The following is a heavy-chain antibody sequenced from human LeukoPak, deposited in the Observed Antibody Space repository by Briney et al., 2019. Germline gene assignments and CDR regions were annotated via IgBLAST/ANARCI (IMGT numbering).Heavy chain of an antibody. J-gene: IGHJ3*02. D-gene: IGHD3-22*01. V-gene: IGHV4-30-2*01. CDR3: ARERITMIVGRRRAFDI. Sequence: PSQTLSLTCAVSGGSISSGGYSWSWIRQPPGKGLEWIGYIYHSGSTYYNPSLKSRVTISVDRSKNQFSLKLSSVTAADTAVYYCARERITMIVGRRRAFDIWGQGTMVTVSS. CDR1: GGSISSGGYS. CDR2: IYHSGST.